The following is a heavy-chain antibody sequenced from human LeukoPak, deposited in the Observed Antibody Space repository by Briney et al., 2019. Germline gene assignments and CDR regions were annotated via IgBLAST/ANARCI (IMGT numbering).Heavy chain of an antibody. D-gene: IGHD6-13*01. CDR3: ASLPVQHSSGWYGWLYSEYYGMDV. V-gene: IGHV4-34*01. CDR1: GGSFSGYY. J-gene: IGHJ6*02. CDR2: INHSGST. Sequence: SETLSLTCAVYGGSFSGYYWSWIRQPPGKGLEWIGEINHSGSTNYNPSLKSRVTISVDTSKNQFSLKLSSVTAADTAVYYCASLPVQHSSGWYGWLYSEYYGMDVWGQGTTVTVSS.